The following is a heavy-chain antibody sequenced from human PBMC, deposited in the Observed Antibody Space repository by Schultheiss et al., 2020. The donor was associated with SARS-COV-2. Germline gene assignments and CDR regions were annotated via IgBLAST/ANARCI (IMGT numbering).Heavy chain of an antibody. V-gene: IGHV4-34*01. CDR3: ARDCSGGSCNYYYYYGMDV. CDR2: INHSGST. CDR1: GGSFSGYY. D-gene: IGHD2-15*01. J-gene: IGHJ6*02. Sequence: SETLSLTCAVYGGSFSGYYWSWIRQPPGKGLEWIGEINHSGSTNYNPSLKSRVTISVDTSKNQFSLKLSSVTAADTAVYYCARDCSGGSCNYYYYYGMDVWGQGTTVTVSS.